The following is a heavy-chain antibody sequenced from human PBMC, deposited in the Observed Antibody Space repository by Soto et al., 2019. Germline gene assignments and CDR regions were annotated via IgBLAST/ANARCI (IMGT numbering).Heavy chain of an antibody. D-gene: IGHD2-2*01. Sequence: GESLKISCQASGYTFIYFWVAWVRQVPGKGLEWMGVIYPGASDIRYSPSFEGHVTISADKSTNTAYLQWSSLEAADTAIYYCARQGSSRRSDYAAFHFWGPGTLVTVSS. V-gene: IGHV5-51*01. CDR1: GYTFIYFW. CDR3: ARQGSSRRSDYAAFHF. J-gene: IGHJ4*02. CDR2: IYPGASDI.